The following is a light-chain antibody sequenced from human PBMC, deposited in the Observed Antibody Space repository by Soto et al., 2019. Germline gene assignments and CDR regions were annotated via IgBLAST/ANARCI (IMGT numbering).Light chain of an antibody. CDR2: GAS. J-gene: IGKJ1*01. CDR3: HQYGSSPWT. Sequence: EIVLTQSPGTLSLSPGERATLSCRASQSVSSSYLAWYQQQPGQAPRLLIYGASSRATGIPDRFSGGGSGTDFTLTISRLDPEDFAVYYCHQYGSSPWTFGQGTKLEIK. CDR1: QSVSSSY. V-gene: IGKV3-20*01.